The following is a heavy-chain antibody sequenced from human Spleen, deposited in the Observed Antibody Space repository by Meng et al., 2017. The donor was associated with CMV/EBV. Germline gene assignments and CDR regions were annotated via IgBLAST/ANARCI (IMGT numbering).Heavy chain of an antibody. CDR3: ALSMDNWFDP. CDR1: GGSMGGGTYH. D-gene: IGHD2-8*01. CDR2: IYYSGTT. V-gene: IGHV4-39*07. Sequence: CTASGGSMGGGTYHWAWIRQPPGKGLEWSGSIYYSGTTYYNPSLNSRVTISGDTSKNQFYLSLHSLTAADTAVYYCALSMDNWFDPWGQGTLVTVSS. J-gene: IGHJ5*02.